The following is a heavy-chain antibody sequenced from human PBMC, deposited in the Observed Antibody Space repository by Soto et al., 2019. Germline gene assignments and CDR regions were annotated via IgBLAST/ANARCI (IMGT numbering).Heavy chain of an antibody. CDR2: ISGSGGST. CDR3: AKDREYYDILTGYYRQFDPRNRYYFDY. Sequence: GGSLRLSCAASGFTFSSYATSWVRQAPGRGLEWVSAISGSGGSTYYADSVKGRFTISRDNSKNTLYLQMNSLRAEDTAVYYCAKDREYYDILTGYYRQFDPRNRYYFDYWGQGTLVTVSS. D-gene: IGHD3-9*01. V-gene: IGHV3-23*01. J-gene: IGHJ4*02. CDR1: GFTFSSYA.